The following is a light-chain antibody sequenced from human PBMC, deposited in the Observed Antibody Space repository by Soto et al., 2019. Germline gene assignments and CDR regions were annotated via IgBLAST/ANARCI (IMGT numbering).Light chain of an antibody. V-gene: IGKV4-1*01. CDR3: HQYQSTPFM. CDR2: WAS. J-gene: IGKJ3*01. Sequence: DIVMTQSPDSLAVSLGERATINCKSSQSVLSSSDNKNYLSWYQQKPGQPPKLLIYWASTRDSGVPDRFSGSGSGTDFTLTNSSLQAEDVAIYYCHQYQSTPFMFGPGTRVDVK. CDR1: QSVLSSSDNKNY.